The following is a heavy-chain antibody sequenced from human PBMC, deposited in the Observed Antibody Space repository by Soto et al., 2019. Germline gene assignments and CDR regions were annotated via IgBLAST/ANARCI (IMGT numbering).Heavy chain of an antibody. Sequence: EVQLLESGGGLLQPGGSLRLSCAASGFAFSFYAINWVRQAPGKGLEWVSVISASGDSTHYADSVRGRFTISRDNSKNTLFLQMNSLRAEDTAIYYCVKGFRAEAGTRYFDYWGQGTPVTVSS. CDR3: VKGFRAEAGTRYFDY. CDR1: GFAFSFYA. D-gene: IGHD6-19*01. CDR2: ISASGDST. V-gene: IGHV3-23*01. J-gene: IGHJ4*02.